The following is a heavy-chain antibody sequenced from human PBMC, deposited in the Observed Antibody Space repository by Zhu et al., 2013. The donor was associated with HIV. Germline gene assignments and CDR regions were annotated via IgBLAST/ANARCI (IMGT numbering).Heavy chain of an antibody. Sequence: QVQLVQSGAEVKKPGSSVKVSCKASGGTFSSYAISWVRQAPGQGLEWMGGIIPIFGTANYAQKFQGRVTITADESTSTAYMELSSLRSEDTAVYYCARGRMGSVEMATMVAHKAYYYYGMDVWGQGTTVTVSS. V-gene: IGHV1-69*01. D-gene: IGHD5-12*01. CDR2: IIPIFGTA. CDR1: GGTFSSYA. J-gene: IGHJ6*02. CDR3: ARGRMGSVEMATMVAHKAYYYYGMDV.